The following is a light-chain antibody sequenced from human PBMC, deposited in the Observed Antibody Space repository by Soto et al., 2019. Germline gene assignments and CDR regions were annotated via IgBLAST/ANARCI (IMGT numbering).Light chain of an antibody. CDR2: EVS. CDR1: SSDVGGYNR. CDR3: SSYTSSSTPYV. J-gene: IGLJ1*01. V-gene: IGLV2-18*02. Sequence: QSALTQPPSVSGSPGQSVTISCTGTSSDVGGYNRVSWYQQPPGTAPKLMIYEVSNRPSGVPDRFSGYKSGNTASLTISGLQAEDEADYYCSSYTSSSTPYVFGTGTKLTVL.